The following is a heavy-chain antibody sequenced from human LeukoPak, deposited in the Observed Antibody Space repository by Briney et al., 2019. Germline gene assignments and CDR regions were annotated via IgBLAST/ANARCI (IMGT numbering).Heavy chain of an antibody. D-gene: IGHD5-24*01. CDR1: GYTFTGYY. CDR3: ARDSEDRMATRTFDY. V-gene: IGHV1-2*02. CDR2: INPNSGGT. Sequence: ASVKVSCKASGYTFTGYYMHWVRQAPGQGLEWMGWINPNSGGTNYAQKFQGRVTMTRDTSISTAYMELSRLRSEDTAVYYCARDSEDRMATRTFDYWGQGTLVTVSS. J-gene: IGHJ4*02.